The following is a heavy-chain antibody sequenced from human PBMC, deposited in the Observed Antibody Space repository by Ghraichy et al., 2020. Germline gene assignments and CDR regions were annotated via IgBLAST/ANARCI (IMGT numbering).Heavy chain of an antibody. CDR3: ARDGVIMVQGVIDY. CDR2: ISSSSSYI. V-gene: IGHV3-21*01. Sequence: GGSLRLSCAASGFTFSSYSMNWVRQAPGKGLEWVSSISSSSSYIYYADSVKGRFTISRDNAKNSLYLQMNSLRAEDTAVYYCARDGVIMVQGVIDYWGQGTLVTVSS. D-gene: IGHD3-10*01. J-gene: IGHJ4*02. CDR1: GFTFSSYS.